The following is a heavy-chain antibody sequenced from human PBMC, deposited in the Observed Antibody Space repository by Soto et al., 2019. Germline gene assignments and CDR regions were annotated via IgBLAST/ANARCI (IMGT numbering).Heavy chain of an antibody. CDR2: MNPNRGNA. V-gene: IGHV1-8*01. J-gene: IGHJ5*02. D-gene: IGHD4-17*01. CDR3: ARGDYNDYSRWFDP. CDR1: GYSFTRHD. Sequence: ASVKVSCKATGYSFTRHDINWLRQAAGQGLEWMGWMNPNRGNAVYAQKFQGRVTMTRNTSITTAYIEVTSLKSEDTAVYFCARGDYNDYSRWFDPWGQGTLVTVSS.